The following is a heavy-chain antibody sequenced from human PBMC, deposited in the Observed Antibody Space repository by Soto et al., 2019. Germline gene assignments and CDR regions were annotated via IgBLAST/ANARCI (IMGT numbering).Heavy chain of an antibody. CDR3: ATIDTVTENGGFGFDP. CDR2: IYFSGTP. D-gene: IGHD4-17*01. CDR1: GGSISTSNSY. J-gene: IGHJ5*02. V-gene: IGHV4-39*01. Sequence: QLQLQESGPGLVRPSETMSVTCAVSGGSISTSNSYGGWIRQPPGKGLEWIGTIYFSGTPYYNPSLKSRVSISLDTSKNQFSLKLTSVTAADTAMYYCATIDTVTENGGFGFDPWGQGTLVTVSS.